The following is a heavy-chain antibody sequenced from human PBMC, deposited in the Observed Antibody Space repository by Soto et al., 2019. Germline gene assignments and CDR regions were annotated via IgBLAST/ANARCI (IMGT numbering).Heavy chain of an antibody. Sequence: GGSWRLSCAASGFTLSAHFMDWFRQSPGKGLEWLGHSRNRANGFTTEYAASVKGRFTMSRDDSRNLFFLQMNSLQTDDTAVYYCVRIIDRGYSEYWGQGSLVTVSS. CDR2: SRNRANGFTT. CDR3: VRIIDRGYSEY. V-gene: IGHV3-72*01. CDR1: GFTLSAHF. J-gene: IGHJ4*02. D-gene: IGHD3-22*01.